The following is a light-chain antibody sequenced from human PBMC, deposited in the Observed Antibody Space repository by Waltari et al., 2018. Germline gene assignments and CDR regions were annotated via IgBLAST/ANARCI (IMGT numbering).Light chain of an antibody. V-gene: IGKV1-16*02. CDR3: QQYKTYPIT. J-gene: IGKJ5*01. Sequence: DIQMTQSPSSLSASVGDRVSITCRASQDIRNYLAWFQHKPGEAPKPLIYAASSVQSGVPSNFSGSGSGTDFTLTISSLQPEDFATYYCQQYKTYPITFGQGTRLEI. CDR2: AAS. CDR1: QDIRNY.